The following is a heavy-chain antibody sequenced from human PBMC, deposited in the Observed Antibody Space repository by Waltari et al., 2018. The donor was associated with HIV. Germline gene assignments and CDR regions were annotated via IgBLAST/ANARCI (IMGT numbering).Heavy chain of an antibody. J-gene: IGHJ4*02. CDR2: IYYRGRT. V-gene: IGHV4-59*08. CDR3: ARQWVGGGYCSGGSCYSDNYYFDY. CDR1: GGSLSSYY. D-gene: IGHD2-15*01. Sequence: QVQLQEPGPGLVKPSETLSLTCTVSGGSLSSYYWSWIRQPPGTAREWIGYIYYRGRTNYNPSLKSLGTISVDTSQNQFSLKLSSVTAADTAVYYCARQWVGGGYCSGGSCYSDNYYFDYWGQGTLVTVSS.